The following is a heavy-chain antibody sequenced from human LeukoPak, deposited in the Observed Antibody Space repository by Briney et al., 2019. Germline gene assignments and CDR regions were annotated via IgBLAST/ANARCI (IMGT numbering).Heavy chain of an antibody. D-gene: IGHD7-27*01. V-gene: IGHV1-2*02. Sequence: GASVKVSCKASGYTLTGYYMHWVRQAPGQGLEWMGWINPNSGDTNYAQRFQGRVTMTRGTSITTAYMELSRLRSDDTAVYYCATLRTGDLDYWGQGTLVTVSS. CDR1: GYTLTGYY. CDR2: INPNSGDT. J-gene: IGHJ4*02. CDR3: ATLRTGDLDY.